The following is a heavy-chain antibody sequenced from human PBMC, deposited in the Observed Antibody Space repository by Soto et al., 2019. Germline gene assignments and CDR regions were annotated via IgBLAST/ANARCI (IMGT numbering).Heavy chain of an antibody. Sequence: SETLSLTCSVYGGSFSGYYWSWIRPHPGKGLEWIGEINHSGSTNYNPSLKSRVTISVDTSKNQFSLKLSSVTAADTAVYYCAAGYCSSTSCYVSNWFDPWGQGTLVTVSS. CDR3: AAGYCSSTSCYVSNWFDP. V-gene: IGHV4-34*01. CDR1: GGSFSGYY. J-gene: IGHJ5*02. CDR2: INHSGST. D-gene: IGHD2-2*01.